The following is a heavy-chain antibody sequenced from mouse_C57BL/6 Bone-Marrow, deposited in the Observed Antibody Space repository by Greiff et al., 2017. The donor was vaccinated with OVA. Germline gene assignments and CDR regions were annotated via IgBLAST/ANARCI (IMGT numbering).Heavy chain of an antibody. D-gene: IGHD1-1*02. CDR3: ASNPGWAYYFDY. J-gene: IGHJ2*01. CDR1: GYTFTSYW. V-gene: IGHV1-59*01. CDR2: IDPSDSYT. Sequence: VQLQQPGAELVRPGTSVKLSCKASGYTFTSYWMHWVKQRPGQGLEWIGVIDPSDSYTNYNQKFKGKATLTVDTSSSTAYMQLSSLTSEDSAVYYCASNPGWAYYFDYWGQGTTLTVSS.